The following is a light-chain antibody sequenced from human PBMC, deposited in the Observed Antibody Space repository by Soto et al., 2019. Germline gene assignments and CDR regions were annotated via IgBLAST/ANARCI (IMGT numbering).Light chain of an antibody. CDR3: SSYTSSSTL. J-gene: IGLJ1*01. V-gene: IGLV2-14*01. CDR2: EVS. CDR1: SSDVGGYNY. Sequence: QAVVTQPRSVSGSPGQSITISCTGTSSDVGGYNYVSWYQQHPGKAPKLMIYEVSNRPSGVSNRFSGSKSGNTASLTISGLQAEDEADYYCSSYTSSSTLFGTGTKLTVL.